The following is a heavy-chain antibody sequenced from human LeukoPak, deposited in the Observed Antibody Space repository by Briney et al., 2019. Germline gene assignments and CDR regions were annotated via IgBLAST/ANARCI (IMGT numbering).Heavy chain of an antibody. Sequence: GGSLRLSCAASGLTFSSYWMHWVRQAPGKGLEWVSVIYSGGSTYYADSVKGRFTISRDNSKNTLYLQMNSLRAEDTAVYYCARDGAGPDAFDIWGQGTMVTVSS. V-gene: IGHV3-66*01. J-gene: IGHJ3*02. D-gene: IGHD6-19*01. CDR3: ARDGAGPDAFDI. CDR2: IYSGGST. CDR1: GLTFSSYW.